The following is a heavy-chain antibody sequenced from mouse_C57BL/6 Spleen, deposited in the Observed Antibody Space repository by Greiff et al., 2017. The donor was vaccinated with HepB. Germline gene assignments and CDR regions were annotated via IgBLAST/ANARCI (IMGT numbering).Heavy chain of an antibody. D-gene: IGHD2-12*01. CDR2: ISDGGSYT. CDR1: GFTFSSYA. V-gene: IGHV5-4*01. J-gene: IGHJ4*01. Sequence: EVHLVESGGGLVKPGGSLKLSCAASGFTFSSYAMSWVRQTPEKRLEWVATISDGGSYTYYTDNVKGRFTISRDNAKNNLYLQMSHLKSEDTAMYYCARERLSYYAMDYWGQGTSVTVSS. CDR3: ARERLSYYAMDY.